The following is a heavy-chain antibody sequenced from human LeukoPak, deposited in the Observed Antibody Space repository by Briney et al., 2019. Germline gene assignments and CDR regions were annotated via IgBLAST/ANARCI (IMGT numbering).Heavy chain of an antibody. D-gene: IGHD3-16*02. CDR1: GYTFTGYY. V-gene: IGHV1-2*06. CDR2: INPNSGGT. J-gene: IGHJ4*02. CDR3: ARDRDYVWGSYRRNPFDY. Sequence: GASVKVSCKASGYTFTGYYMHWVRQAPGRGLEWMGRINPNSGGTNYAQKFQGRVTMTRDTSISTAYMELSRLRSDDTAVYYCARDRDYVWGSYRRNPFDYWGQGTLVTVSS.